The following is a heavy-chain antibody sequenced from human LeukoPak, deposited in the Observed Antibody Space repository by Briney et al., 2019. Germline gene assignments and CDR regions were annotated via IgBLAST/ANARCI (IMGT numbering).Heavy chain of an antibody. CDR1: GGTFISYA. CDR2: IIPIFGTA. Sequence: SVKVSCKASGGTFISYAISWVRQAPGQGLEWMGGIIPIFGTANYAQKFQGRVTITTDESTSTAYMELSSLRSEDTAVYYCARGGSDIVVVPASAPYAFDIWGQGTMVTVSS. D-gene: IGHD2-2*01. CDR3: ARGGSDIVVVPASAPYAFDI. V-gene: IGHV1-69*05. J-gene: IGHJ3*02.